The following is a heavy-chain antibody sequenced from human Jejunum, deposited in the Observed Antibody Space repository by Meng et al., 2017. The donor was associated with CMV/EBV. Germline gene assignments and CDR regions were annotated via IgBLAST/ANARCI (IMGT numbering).Heavy chain of an antibody. D-gene: IGHD1-20*01. CDR1: GRPLSSYV. CDR3: ASDITGNTYAYDS. V-gene: IGHV1-69*04. Sequence: SGRPLSSYVLSWVRQAPGQGLEWMGRIIPIIGRPHHAQRFQDRVSITADKATSTVYMELKTLTSEDTAVYFCASDITGNTYAYDSWGQGTLVTVSS. CDR2: IIPIIGRP. J-gene: IGHJ5*01.